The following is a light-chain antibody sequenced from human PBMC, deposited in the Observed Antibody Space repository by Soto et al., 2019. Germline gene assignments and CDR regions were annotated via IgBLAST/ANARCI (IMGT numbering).Light chain of an antibody. Sequence: EIVMTQSPATLSLSPGERATLSCRASQSVRTYLVWYQQKPGQAPRLLIYDTSTRATGIPARFSGSGSGTEFTLTISSLQSEDFAVYYCQQYNNWWTFGQGTKVDIK. V-gene: IGKV3-15*01. CDR1: QSVRTY. CDR3: QQYNNWWT. CDR2: DTS. J-gene: IGKJ1*01.